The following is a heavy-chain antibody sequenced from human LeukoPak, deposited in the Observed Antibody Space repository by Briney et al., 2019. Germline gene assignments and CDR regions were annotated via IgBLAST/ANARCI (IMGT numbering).Heavy chain of an antibody. Sequence: EASVKVSCKASGYNFATYGFCWVRQAPGHGLEWMGWISANNGKTAYAQKFQGRVTLTTDTSTTTAYLELRTLRPDDTAVYYCAKVAGYRMDYWGQGTLVTVSS. J-gene: IGHJ4*02. CDR1: GYNFATYG. D-gene: IGHD5-12*01. CDR2: ISANNGKT. CDR3: AKVAGYRMDY. V-gene: IGHV1-18*01.